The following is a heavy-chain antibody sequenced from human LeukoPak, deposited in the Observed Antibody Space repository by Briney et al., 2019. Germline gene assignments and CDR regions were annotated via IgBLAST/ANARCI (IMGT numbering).Heavy chain of an antibody. V-gene: IGHV3-33*01. J-gene: IGHJ5*01. Sequence: PGRSLTLSCAASGFTFSSHAMYWVRQPPGKGLEWVAVIGYDGDNKYYIDSVKGRFTISRDNSKNTLYLQINRLRVEDTAAYYCATDMGGSVLHNFFDSWGQGTLVTVSS. CDR3: ATDMGGSVLHNFFDS. D-gene: IGHD2-15*01. CDR1: GFTFSSHA. CDR2: IGYDGDNK.